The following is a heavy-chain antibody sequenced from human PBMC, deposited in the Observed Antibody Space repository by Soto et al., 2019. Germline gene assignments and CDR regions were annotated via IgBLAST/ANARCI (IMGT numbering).Heavy chain of an antibody. D-gene: IGHD3-10*01. CDR2: IYYSGST. CDR3: AREGASLWFGELSWFDP. CDR1: GGSISSYY. J-gene: IGHJ5*02. V-gene: IGHV4-59*01. Sequence: ASETLSLTCTVSGGSISSYYWSWIRQPPGKGLEWIGYIYYSGSTNYNPSLKSRVTISVDTSKNQFSLKLSSVTAADTAVYYCAREGASLWFGELSWFDPWGQGTLVTVSS.